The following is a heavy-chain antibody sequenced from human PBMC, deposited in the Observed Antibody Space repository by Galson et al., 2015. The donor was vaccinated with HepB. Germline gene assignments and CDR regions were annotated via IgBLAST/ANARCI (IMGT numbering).Heavy chain of an antibody. V-gene: IGHV3-23*01. CDR3: AKSAVQYKVLTTYYTNQYYFDY. CDR2: IVGGGYNT. D-gene: IGHD3-9*01. Sequence: SLRLSCAASGFTFSDYAMTWVRRAPGKGLEWVAAIVGGGYNTYYADSVKGRFTISRDNSKNTLYLQVNSLRAEDTAVYYCAKSAVQYKVLTTYYTNQYYFDYWGQGTLVTVSS. J-gene: IGHJ4*02. CDR1: GFTFSDYA.